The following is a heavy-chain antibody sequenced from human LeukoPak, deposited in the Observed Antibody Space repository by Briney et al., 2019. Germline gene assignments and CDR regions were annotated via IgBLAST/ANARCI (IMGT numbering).Heavy chain of an antibody. J-gene: IGHJ4*02. V-gene: IGHV3-23*01. D-gene: IGHD1-1*01. CDR3: AKRIERLEQLFDY. Sequence: PGGSLRLSCAASGFTFSIYAMSWVRQAPGKGLEWVSAISGSGGSTYYADSVKGRFTIPRDNSKNTLYLQMNSLRAEDTAVYYCAKRIERLEQLFDYWGQGTLVTVSS. CDR1: GFTFSIYA. CDR2: ISGSGGST.